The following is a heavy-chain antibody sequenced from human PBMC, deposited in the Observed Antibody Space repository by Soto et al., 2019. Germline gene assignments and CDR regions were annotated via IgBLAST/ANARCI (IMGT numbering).Heavy chain of an antibody. D-gene: IGHD5-18*01. CDR2: IDWNSGSL. V-gene: IGHV3-9*01. CDR3: AKSGQLWSHYYGLDV. J-gene: IGHJ6*02. Sequence: EVQLVESGGGLVQPGRSLRLSCAASGFKFEEYAMHWVRQAPGKGLEWVSGIDWNSGSLGYADSVKGRFTISRDNAKNSLFLHMNRLRPEDTALYYCAKSGQLWSHYYGLDVWGQGTTVTVSS. CDR1: GFKFEEYA.